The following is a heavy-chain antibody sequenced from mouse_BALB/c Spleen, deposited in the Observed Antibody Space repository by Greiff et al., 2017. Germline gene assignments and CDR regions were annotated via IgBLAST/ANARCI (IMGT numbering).Heavy chain of an antibody. J-gene: IGHJ4*01. CDR2: ISDGGSYT. CDR1: GFTFSDYY. CDR3: ARREGSYDGYDAMDY. D-gene: IGHD2-3*01. V-gene: IGHV5-4*02. Sequence: DVKLVESGGGLVKPGGSLKLSCAASGFTFSDYYMYWVRQTPEKRLEWVATISDGGSYTYYPDSVKGRFTISRDNAKNNLYLQMSSLKSEDTAMYYCARREGSYDGYDAMDYWGQGTSVTVSS.